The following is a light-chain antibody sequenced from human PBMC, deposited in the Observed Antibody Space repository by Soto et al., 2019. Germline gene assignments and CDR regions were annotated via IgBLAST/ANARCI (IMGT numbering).Light chain of an antibody. V-gene: IGKV3-20*01. CDR2: GAS. Sequence: EIVLTQSPGTLSLSPGERATLSCRASQSVSSSYLAWYQRKPGQAPRLLIYGASSRATGIPDRFSGSGSVTDFTLTISRLEPEDFAVYYCQQYGSSPLYTFGQGTKLEIK. J-gene: IGKJ2*01. CDR3: QQYGSSPLYT. CDR1: QSVSSSY.